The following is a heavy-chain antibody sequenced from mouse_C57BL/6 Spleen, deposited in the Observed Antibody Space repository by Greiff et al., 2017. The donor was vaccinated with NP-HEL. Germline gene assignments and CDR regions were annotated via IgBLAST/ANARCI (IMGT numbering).Heavy chain of an antibody. D-gene: IGHD2-5*01. CDR1: GYSFTGYY. J-gene: IGHJ4*01. CDR3: ARSGTDSNYVRHYYAMDY. V-gene: IGHV1-42*01. Sequence: EVQLQESGPELVKPGASVKISCKASGYSFTGYYMNWVKQSPEKSLEWVGEINPRTGGTTYNQKFKAKATLTVDKSSSTAYMQLKSLTSEDSAVYYCARSGTDSNYVRHYYAMDYWGQGTSVTVSS. CDR2: INPRTGGT.